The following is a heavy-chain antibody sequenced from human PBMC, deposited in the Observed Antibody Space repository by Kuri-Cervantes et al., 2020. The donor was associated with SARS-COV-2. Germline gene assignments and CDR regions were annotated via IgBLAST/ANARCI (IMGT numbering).Heavy chain of an antibody. CDR1: GGSFSGYY. CDR2: IYYSGST. D-gene: IGHD2-15*01. J-gene: IGHJ5*02. V-gene: IGHV4-34*01. CDR3: ARPTGEYCSGGSCYSWWFDP. Sequence: GSLRLSCAVYGGSFSGYYWSWIRQPPGKGLEWIGSIYYSGSTYYNPSLKSRVTISVDTSKNQFSLKLSSVTAADTAVYYCARPTGEYCSGGSCYSWWFDPWGQGTLVTVSS.